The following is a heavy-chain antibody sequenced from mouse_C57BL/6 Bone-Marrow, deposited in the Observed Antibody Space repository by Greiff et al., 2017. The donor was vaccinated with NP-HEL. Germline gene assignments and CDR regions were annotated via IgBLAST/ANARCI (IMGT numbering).Heavy chain of an antibody. CDR2: IYPRSGNT. Sequence: QVHVKQSGAELARPGASVKLSCKASGYTFTSYGISWVKQRTGQGLEWIGEIYPRSGNTYYNEKFKGKATLTADKSSSTAYMELRSLTSEDSAVYFCAPYDYDPSWFAYWGQGTLVTVSA. CDR1: GYTFTSYG. J-gene: IGHJ3*01. V-gene: IGHV1-81*01. CDR3: APYDYDPSWFAY. D-gene: IGHD2-4*01.